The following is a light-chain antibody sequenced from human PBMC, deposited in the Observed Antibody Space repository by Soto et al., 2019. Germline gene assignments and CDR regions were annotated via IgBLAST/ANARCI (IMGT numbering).Light chain of an antibody. CDR2: DVS. CDR3: SSYTSRSSLVV. J-gene: IGLJ2*01. CDR1: SSDVGGYNY. Sequence: QSALTQPASVSGSPGQSITISCTGTSSDVGGYNYVSWYQQHPGKAPRPMIYDVSNRPSGVSNRFSGSKSGNTASPTISGLQAEEVADYDCSSYTSRSSLVVFGGGTKLTIL. V-gene: IGLV2-14*01.